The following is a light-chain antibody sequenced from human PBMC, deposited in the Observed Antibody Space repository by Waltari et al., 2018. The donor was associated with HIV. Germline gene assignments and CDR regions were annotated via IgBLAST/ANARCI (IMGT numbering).Light chain of an antibody. CDR3: QQHDIYTWT. Sequence: VLTQSLGTLSLSPGARATLSCRASQSVDSSFLGWYQQKPGQAPRLLIFGASSRATGTPDRFSGSGSGTDFTLTVSRLEPEDFAVYYCQQHDIYTWTFGPGTRVDIK. V-gene: IGKV3-20*01. CDR1: QSVDSSF. J-gene: IGKJ1*01. CDR2: GAS.